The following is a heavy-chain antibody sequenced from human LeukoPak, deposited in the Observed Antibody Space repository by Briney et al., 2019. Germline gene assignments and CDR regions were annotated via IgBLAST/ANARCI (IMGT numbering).Heavy chain of an antibody. CDR3: ARLIVVVPAAIYWFDP. D-gene: IGHD2-2*01. Sequence: SETLSLTCTVSGGSISSGDYYWSWIRQHPGKGLEWIGYIYYSGSTYYNPSLKSRVTISVDTSKNQFSLKLSSVTAADTAVYYCARLIVVVPAAIYWFDPWGQGTLVTVSS. J-gene: IGHJ5*02. CDR1: GGSISSGDYY. CDR2: IYYSGST. V-gene: IGHV4-31*03.